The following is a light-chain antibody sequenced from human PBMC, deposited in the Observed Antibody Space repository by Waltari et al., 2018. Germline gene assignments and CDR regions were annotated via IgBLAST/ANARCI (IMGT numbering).Light chain of an antibody. V-gene: IGKV1-5*03. J-gene: IGKJ1*01. CDR2: KAS. CDR1: QSSVSW. Sequence: DIQMTQSPATLSASVGDRVTITCRASQSSVSWLAWYQQKPGNAPKLLIYKASSLEGGVPSRFSGSGSGAEFTLTISSLQPDDFATYYCQQYNTYSRTFGQGTKVEIK. CDR3: QQYNTYSRT.